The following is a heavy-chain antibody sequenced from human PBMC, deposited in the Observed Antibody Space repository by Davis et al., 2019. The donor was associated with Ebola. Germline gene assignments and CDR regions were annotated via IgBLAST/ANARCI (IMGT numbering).Heavy chain of an antibody. V-gene: IGHV3-11*04. CDR3: ARVATTVTIRIDY. D-gene: IGHD4-17*01. J-gene: IGHJ4*02. CDR1: GFTFSDYY. CDR2: ISSSGSTI. Sequence: GGSLRLSCAASGFTFSDYYMSWIRQAPGKGLEWVSYISSSGSTIYYADSVKGRFTISRDNAKNSLYLQMNSLRDEDTAMYYCARVATTVTIRIDYWGQGTLVTVSS.